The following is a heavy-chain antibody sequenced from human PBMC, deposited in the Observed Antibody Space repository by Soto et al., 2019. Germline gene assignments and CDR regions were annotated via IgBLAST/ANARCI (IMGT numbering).Heavy chain of an antibody. CDR2: IYYSGST. V-gene: IGHV4-31*03. CDR1: GGSISIGGYY. CDR3: ARSNYSLGYCSSTSCYRGGDWFDP. D-gene: IGHD2-2*02. J-gene: IGHJ5*02. Sequence: PSETLSLTCTVSGGSISIGGYYWSWIRQHPGKGLEWIGYIYYSGSTYYNPSLKSRVTISVDTSKNQFSLKLSSVTAADTAVYYCARSNYSLGYCSSTSCYRGGDWFDPWGQGTLVTVSS.